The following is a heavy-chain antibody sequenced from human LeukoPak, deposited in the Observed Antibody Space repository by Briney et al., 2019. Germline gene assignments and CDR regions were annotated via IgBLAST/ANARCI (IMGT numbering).Heavy chain of an antibody. CDR1: GYTFTGYY. V-gene: IGHV1-2*02. Sequence: GASVRVSCKASGYTFTGYYMHWVRQAPGQGLEWMGWINPNSGGTNYAQKFQGRVTMTRDTSISTAYMELSRLRSDDTAVYYCARAQRSSWYGFDYWGQGTLVTVSS. D-gene: IGHD6-13*01. J-gene: IGHJ4*02. CDR3: ARAQRSSWYGFDY. CDR2: INPNSGGT.